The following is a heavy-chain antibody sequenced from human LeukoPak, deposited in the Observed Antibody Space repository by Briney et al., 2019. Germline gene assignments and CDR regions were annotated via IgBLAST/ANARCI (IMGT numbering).Heavy chain of an antibody. CDR3: AKGLIGYGSSGLIFDY. J-gene: IGHJ4*02. CDR2: FSGSGGST. Sequence: RPGGSLRLSCAASGFTFSSYARSWVRRAPGKGLEWVSAFSGSGGSTHYVDPVKGRFTISRDNSKNTLYLQMNSLRAENTAVYYCAKGLIGYGSSGLIFDYWGQGTLVTVSS. V-gene: IGHV3-23*01. D-gene: IGHD6-13*01. CDR1: GFTFSSYA.